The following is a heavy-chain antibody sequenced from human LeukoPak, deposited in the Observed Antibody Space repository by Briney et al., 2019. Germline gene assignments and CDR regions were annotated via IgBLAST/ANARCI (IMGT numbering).Heavy chain of an antibody. Sequence: GGSLRLSCAASGFTFSNYAMNWVRQAPGKGLEWVSTISGSSDCTYYADSVKGRFTISRDNSKNTLYLQVNSLRADDTAVYYCAIQARGVISYFDYWGQGTLVTVSS. J-gene: IGHJ4*02. CDR1: GFTFSNYA. CDR2: ISGSSDCT. V-gene: IGHV3-23*01. D-gene: IGHD3-10*01. CDR3: AIQARGVISYFDY.